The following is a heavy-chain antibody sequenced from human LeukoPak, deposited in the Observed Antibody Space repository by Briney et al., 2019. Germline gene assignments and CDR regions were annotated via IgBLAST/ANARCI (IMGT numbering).Heavy chain of an antibody. D-gene: IGHD1-26*01. Sequence: ASVKVSCTPSGYTFTRYYMHWVPQAPGQGRKWMGRINPNSGGTNYAQKSQGRVTMTRDTSISTAYMELSRLRSDDTAVYYCASRAGYSGSYWDFDYWGQGTLVTFSS. CDR2: INPNSGGT. V-gene: IGHV1-2*06. CDR3: ASRAGYSGSYWDFDY. CDR1: GYTFTRYY. J-gene: IGHJ4*02.